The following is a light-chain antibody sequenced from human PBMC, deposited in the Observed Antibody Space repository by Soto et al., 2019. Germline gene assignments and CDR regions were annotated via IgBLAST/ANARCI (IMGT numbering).Light chain of an antibody. Sequence: DIPMTQSPSTLSASVGDRVTITCRASQSISSWLAWYQQKPGKAPKLLIYKASSLESGVPSRFIGSGSGTEFTLTISSLQPDDFATYYCQQYNSYLWTFGQGTKVEIK. V-gene: IGKV1-5*03. J-gene: IGKJ1*01. CDR3: QQYNSYLWT. CDR1: QSISSW. CDR2: KAS.